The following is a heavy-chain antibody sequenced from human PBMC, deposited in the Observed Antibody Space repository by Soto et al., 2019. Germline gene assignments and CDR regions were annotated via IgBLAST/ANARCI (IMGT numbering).Heavy chain of an antibody. CDR3: ARDSELWFGEFPYYYYGMDV. J-gene: IGHJ6*02. Sequence: QVQLVQSGAEVKKPGASVKVSCKASGYTFTSYGISWVRQAPGQGLEWMGWISAYNGNTNYAQKLQGRVTMTTDTSTSTAYMELRSLRSDDTAVYYCARDSELWFGEFPYYYYGMDVWGQGTTVTVSS. CDR2: ISAYNGNT. D-gene: IGHD3-10*01. CDR1: GYTFTSYG. V-gene: IGHV1-18*01.